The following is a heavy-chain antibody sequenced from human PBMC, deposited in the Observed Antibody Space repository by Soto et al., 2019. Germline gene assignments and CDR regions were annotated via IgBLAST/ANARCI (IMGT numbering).Heavy chain of an antibody. CDR3: ARDLANGSGIAGFDY. Sequence: QVQLGQSGAEVTKPGASVNVSCKASGYTFTVYYMHWVRQAPGQGLEWMGWINPKSGGTMYPQKFQVRVTMTWDTPISTAYMALTRLRSDDTAVYYCARDLANGSGIAGFDYWGQVTLFTVSS. V-gene: IGHV1-2*02. D-gene: IGHD1-26*01. CDR1: GYTFTVYY. J-gene: IGHJ4*02. CDR2: INPKSGGT.